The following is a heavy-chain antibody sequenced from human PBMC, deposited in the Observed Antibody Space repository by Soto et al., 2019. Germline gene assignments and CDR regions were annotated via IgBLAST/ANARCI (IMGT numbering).Heavy chain of an antibody. CDR2: INSDGSTT. Sequence: PXXSLRLSCAASRFTFTSNLMHWVRQAPGKGLVWVSXINSDGSTTQYADSVKXXFTVSRDXXKKTMYLQMNSLRVEESAVYYCISRDFGNGLDYWGQGTLVTVSS. J-gene: IGHJ4*02. CDR1: RFTFTSNL. V-gene: IGHV3-74*01. D-gene: IGHD2-21*02. CDR3: ISRDFGNGLDY.